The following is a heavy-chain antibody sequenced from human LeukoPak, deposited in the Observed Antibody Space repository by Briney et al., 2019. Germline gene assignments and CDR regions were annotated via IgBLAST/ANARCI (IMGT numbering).Heavy chain of an antibody. CDR3: ARVGNIVVGDYYYMDV. D-gene: IGHD2-2*01. CDR1: GGSFSGYY. V-gene: IGHV4-59*01. Sequence: ASETLSLTCAVYGGSFSGYYWSWIRQPPGKGLEWIGYINYSGSTKYNPSLKSRVTISVDTSKNQFSLRLSSVTAADTAVYYCARVGNIVVGDYYYMDVWGKGTTVTVSS. CDR2: INYSGST. J-gene: IGHJ6*03.